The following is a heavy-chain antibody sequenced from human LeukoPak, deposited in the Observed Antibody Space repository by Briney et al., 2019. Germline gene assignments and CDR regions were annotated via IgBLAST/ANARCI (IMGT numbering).Heavy chain of an antibody. D-gene: IGHD6-6*01. V-gene: IGHV1-2*02. Sequence: ASVKVSCKASGYTFTGYYMHWVRQAPGQGLEWMGWINPNSGTTNYAQKFQGRVTMTRDTSITPVYMELSRLTSVDSAVYYCSRGRERASSSDSVLEGYWGQGALVTVAS. J-gene: IGHJ4*02. CDR1: GYTFTGYY. CDR2: INPNSGTT. CDR3: SRGRERASSSDSVLEGY.